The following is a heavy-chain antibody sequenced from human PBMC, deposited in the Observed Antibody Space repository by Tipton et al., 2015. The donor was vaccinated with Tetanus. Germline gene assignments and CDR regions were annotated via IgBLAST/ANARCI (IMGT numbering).Heavy chain of an antibody. V-gene: IGHV3-48*02. CDR2: ISSSGTTM. CDR3: ARDIAIVRARDWYFDV. CDR1: GFNFKTLG. Sequence: SLRLSCAASGFNFKTLGINWVRQAPGKGLEWISYISSSGTTMYYADSVKGRFTISRDNAKNSLFLQMNSLRDEDTAVYYCARDIAIVRARDWYFDVWGRGTLVTVSS. D-gene: IGHD2/OR15-2a*01. J-gene: IGHJ2*01.